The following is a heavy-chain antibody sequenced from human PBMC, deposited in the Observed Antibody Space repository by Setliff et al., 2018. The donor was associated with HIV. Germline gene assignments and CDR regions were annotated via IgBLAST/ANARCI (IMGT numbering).Heavy chain of an antibody. J-gene: IGHJ6*03. CDR1: GGTFRGFG. CDR3: ATARREYYDRGRRSHYYIDV. V-gene: IGHV1-69*13. D-gene: IGHD3-22*01. CDR2: IIPIFGTP. Sequence: SVKVSCKASGGTFRGFGISWVVQAPGQGLEWMGQIIPIFGTPRYAQKFQGRVTITADESTSTVYMELSSLRSEDTAVYYCATARREYYDRGRRSHYYIDVWGKGTTVTVSS.